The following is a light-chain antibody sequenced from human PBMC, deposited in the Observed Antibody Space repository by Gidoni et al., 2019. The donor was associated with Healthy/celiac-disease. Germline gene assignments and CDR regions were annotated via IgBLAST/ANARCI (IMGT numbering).Light chain of an antibody. Sequence: DIQMTQSQSSLPASVGDRVTITCRASQSISNYLNWYQQKPGKAPKLLIYAASSLQSGVPSRFSGSGSGTDFTLTISSLQPEDFATYYCQQSYSTPRYTFGQGTKLEIK. CDR1: QSISNY. J-gene: IGKJ2*01. CDR3: QQSYSTPRYT. CDR2: AAS. V-gene: IGKV1-39*01.